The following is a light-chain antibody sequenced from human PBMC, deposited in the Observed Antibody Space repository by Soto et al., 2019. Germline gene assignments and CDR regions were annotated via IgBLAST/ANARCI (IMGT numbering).Light chain of an antibody. CDR1: QGISTY. CDR2: GAS. J-gene: IGKJ2*01. Sequence: DLQLTQSPSFLSASVGDRVTITCRASQGISTYLAWYLQRPGKAPKLLIYGASTLQSGVPSRFSGSGSGTEFTLTISSLQPEDVGTYYCQQLNSDWYAFGQGTKLEIK. V-gene: IGKV1-9*01. CDR3: QQLNSDWYA.